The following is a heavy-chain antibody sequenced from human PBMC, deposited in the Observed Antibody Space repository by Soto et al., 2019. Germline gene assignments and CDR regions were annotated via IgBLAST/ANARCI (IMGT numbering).Heavy chain of an antibody. D-gene: IGHD1-1*01. CDR1: EFTFSSYA. CDR2: ISYDGTKK. V-gene: IGHV3-30-3*01. CDR3: AREVRAPTGWYYGLDV. J-gene: IGHJ6*02. Sequence: HVQLVESGGGVVQPGGSLRLACTASEFTFSSYAMHWVRQAPGKGLEWVAIISYDGTKKYYADSAEGRFTISRDNSKNPLYVQMDSLRAEDTAVYYCAREVRAPTGWYYGLDVWGLGTTVTVSS.